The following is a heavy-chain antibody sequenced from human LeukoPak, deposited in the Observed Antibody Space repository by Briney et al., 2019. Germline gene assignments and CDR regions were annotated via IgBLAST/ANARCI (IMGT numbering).Heavy chain of an antibody. CDR3: ARDTAMAPADY. J-gene: IGHJ4*02. CDR2: ISSGGSTI. CDR1: GFTFSDYY. V-gene: IGHV3-11*01. D-gene: IGHD5-18*01. Sequence: PGGSLRLSCAASGFTFSDYYMSWIRQAPGKGLEWVSYISSGGSTIYFADSVKGRFTISRDNAKNSLYLQMNSLRAEDTAVYYCARDTAMAPADYWGQGTLVTVSS.